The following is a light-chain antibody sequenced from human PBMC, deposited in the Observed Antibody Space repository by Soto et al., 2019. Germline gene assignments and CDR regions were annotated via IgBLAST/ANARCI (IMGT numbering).Light chain of an antibody. Sequence: DIPMTQSPSTLSASVGDRVTITCRASQSISTWLAWYQQKPGLAPKLLIYRASRLESGVPSTFSASGSETEFTLTVTSLQPDDFATYYCQQYQKIPWTFGQGTKVEVK. J-gene: IGKJ1*01. CDR3: QQYQKIPWT. CDR2: RAS. CDR1: QSISTW. V-gene: IGKV1-5*03.